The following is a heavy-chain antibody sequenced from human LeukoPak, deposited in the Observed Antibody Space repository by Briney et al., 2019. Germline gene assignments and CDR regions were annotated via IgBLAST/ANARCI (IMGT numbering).Heavy chain of an antibody. V-gene: IGHV1-18*01. J-gene: IGHJ4*02. CDR3: ARDSRPITVTDPPLDY. Sequence: GASVKVSCKASGYTFTSYGISWVRQAPGQGLEWMGWISAYNGNTNYAQKLQGRVTMTTDTSTSTAYMELRSLRSDDTAVYYCARDSRPITVTDPPLDYWGQGTLVTVSS. CDR1: GYTFTSYG. CDR2: ISAYNGNT. D-gene: IGHD4-17*01.